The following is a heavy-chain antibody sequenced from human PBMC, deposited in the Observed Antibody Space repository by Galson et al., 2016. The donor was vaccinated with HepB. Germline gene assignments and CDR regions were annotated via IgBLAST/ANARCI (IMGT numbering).Heavy chain of an antibody. CDR1: GDSVSNNYAA. D-gene: IGHD3-22*01. V-gene: IGHV6-1*01. Sequence: CAISGDSVSNNYAAWNWIRQSPSRGLEWLGRTYYRSKWYNDYANSVKSRVTINSDTSKNQFSLHLKSVTPDDTAFYYCAREIHKYFYDSSGYDYWGQGTLVTVSS. CDR3: AREIHKYFYDSSGYDY. CDR2: TYYRSKWYN. J-gene: IGHJ4*02.